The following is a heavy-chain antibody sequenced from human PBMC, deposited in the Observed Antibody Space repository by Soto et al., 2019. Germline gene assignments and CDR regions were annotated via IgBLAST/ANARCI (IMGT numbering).Heavy chain of an antibody. D-gene: IGHD6-19*01. CDR2: IIPLFGTP. Sequence: HVQLVPSGAEVKQPGTSVKVSCKAFGGTFSRYALSWVRQAAGKGLESMGGIIPLFGTPNYAQNFQGSVTSTADTSTSTAYVELASRRYDDTAVYYCARAFSSGWGGDFDYWDQGTLVMVSS. CDR1: GGTFSRYA. V-gene: IGHV1-69*06. CDR3: ARAFSSGWGGDFDY. J-gene: IGHJ4*02.